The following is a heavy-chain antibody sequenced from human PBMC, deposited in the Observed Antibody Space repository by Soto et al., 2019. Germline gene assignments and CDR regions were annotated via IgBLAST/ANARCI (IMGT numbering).Heavy chain of an antibody. J-gene: IGHJ6*02. CDR3: ARGGCSGGSCYSPYYYYYGMDV. D-gene: IGHD2-15*01. CDR2: IYYSGST. CDR1: GGSISSYY. Sequence: QVQLQESGPGLVKPSETLSLTCTVSGGSISSYYWSWIRQPPGKGLEWIGYIYYSGSTNYNPSLRGRVTISVDTSTNQFSLKLSSVTAADTAVYYCARGGCSGGSCYSPYYYYYGMDVWGQGTTVTVSS. V-gene: IGHV4-59*01.